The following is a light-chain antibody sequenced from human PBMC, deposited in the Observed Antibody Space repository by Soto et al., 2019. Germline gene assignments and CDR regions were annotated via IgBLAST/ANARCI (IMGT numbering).Light chain of an antibody. CDR2: DAS. J-gene: IGKJ4*01. CDR1: QGISSY. CDR3: QQVNVYPST. Sequence: DIQMTQSPSSVSASVGYRVTITCRASQGISSYLGWYQQKPGKAPNLLIYDASTLHSGVPLRFSGGGSGTDFTLTISSLQPEDFATYYCQQVNVYPSTFGGGTKVDIK. V-gene: IGKV1-9*01.